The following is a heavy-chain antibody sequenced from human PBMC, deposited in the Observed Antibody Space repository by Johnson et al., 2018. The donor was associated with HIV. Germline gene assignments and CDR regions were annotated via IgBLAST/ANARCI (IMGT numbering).Heavy chain of an antibody. CDR1: GFTVSSNY. V-gene: IGHV3-66*02. Sequence: VQLVESGGGLVQPGGSLRLSCAASGFTVSSNYMSWVRQAPGKGLEWVSVIYSGGSPYYADSVKGRFTISRDNSKDTLYLQMNSLRAEDTALYYCAKDCSISSWSPGCPFDIWGQGTMVTVSS. CDR3: AKDCSISSWSPGCPFDI. CDR2: IYSGGSP. D-gene: IGHD6-13*01. J-gene: IGHJ3*02.